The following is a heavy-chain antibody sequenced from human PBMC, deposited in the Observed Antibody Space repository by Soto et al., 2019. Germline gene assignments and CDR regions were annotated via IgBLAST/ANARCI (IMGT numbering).Heavy chain of an antibody. V-gene: IGHV1-69*12. CDR2: IIPIFGTA. CDR3: ARDSGAVAGMVGEQYGMDV. Sequence: QVQLVQSGAEVKKPGSSVKVSCKASGGTFSSYAISWVRQAPGQGLEWMGGIIPIFGTANYAQKFQGRVTITADESTSTAYMELSSLRSEDTAVYYCARDSGAVAGMVGEQYGMDVWGQGTTVTVSS. J-gene: IGHJ6*02. CDR1: GGTFSSYA. D-gene: IGHD6-19*01.